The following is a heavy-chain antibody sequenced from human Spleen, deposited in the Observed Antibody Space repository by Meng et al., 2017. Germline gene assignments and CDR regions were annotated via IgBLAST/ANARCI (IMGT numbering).Heavy chain of an antibody. CDR3: ARGGDYGDYFDY. CDR2: INPNSGGT. V-gene: IGHV1-2*06. J-gene: IGHJ4*02. D-gene: IGHD4-17*01. Sequence: QVQLGELGAEGKKPGASVKVSCKASGYTFTGYYMHWVRQAPGQGLEWMGRINPNSGGTNYAQKFQGRVTMTRDTSISTAYMELSRLRSDDTAVYYCARGGDYGDYFDYWGQGTLVTVSS. CDR1: GYTFTGYY.